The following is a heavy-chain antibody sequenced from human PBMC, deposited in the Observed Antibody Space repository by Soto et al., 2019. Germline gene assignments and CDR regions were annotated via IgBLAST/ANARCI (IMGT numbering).Heavy chain of an antibody. CDR3: ATGLVAEPGGFDF. D-gene: IGHD2-15*01. CDR2: IIFTFNTA. V-gene: IGHV1-69*01. J-gene: IGHJ4*02. Sequence: QVQLVQSGAEVKKPGSSVKVSCKPSGGTFNGYIITSVRQAPGQGLEWIGGIIFTFNTANYAEKFQGRVSRSADQGTSTAYMELTSRPSEDTSLFSWATGLVAEPGGFDFWGQGTLVSVSS. CDR1: GGTFNGYI.